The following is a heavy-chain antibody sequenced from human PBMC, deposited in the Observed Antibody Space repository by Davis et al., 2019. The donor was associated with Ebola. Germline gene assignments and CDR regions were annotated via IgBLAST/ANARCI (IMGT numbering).Heavy chain of an antibody. CDR1: RYTFTSYG. CDR2: ISAYNGNT. V-gene: IGHV1-18*01. D-gene: IGHD3-3*01. CDR3: ARGHRLFLEWLLSTNYYGMDV. Sequence: AASVKVSCKASRYTFTSYGISWVRQAPGQGLEWMGWISAYNGNTNYAQKLQGRVTMTTDTSTSTAFMELRSLRSDDTAVYYCARGHRLFLEWLLSTNYYGMDVWGQGTTVTVSS. J-gene: IGHJ6*02.